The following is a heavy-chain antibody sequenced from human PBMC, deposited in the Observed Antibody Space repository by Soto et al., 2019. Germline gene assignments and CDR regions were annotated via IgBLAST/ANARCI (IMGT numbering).Heavy chain of an antibody. V-gene: IGHV1-58*02. D-gene: IGHD2-21*02. J-gene: IGHJ6*02. Sequence: QMQLVQSGPEVKKPGTSVKVSCKASGFTFTSSAMQWVRQARGQRLEWIGWIVVGSGNTNYAQKFQERVTITRDMYTSTADMELSSLRSEDTAVYYCAAEVVTDYGMDVWGQGTTVTVSS. CDR1: GFTFTSSA. CDR3: AAEVVTDYGMDV. CDR2: IVVGSGNT.